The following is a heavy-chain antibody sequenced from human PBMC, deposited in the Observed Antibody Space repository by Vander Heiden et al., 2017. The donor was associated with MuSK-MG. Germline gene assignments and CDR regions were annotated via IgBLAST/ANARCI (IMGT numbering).Heavy chain of an antibody. J-gene: IGHJ2*01. D-gene: IGHD2-15*01. CDR3: ARTVAVGNLKNWYFDL. Sequence: QVQLVQSGAEVKKPGSSVKVSCKASGGTFSSYAISWVRQAPGQGLEWMGGIIPIFGTAKYAQKCQGRVTITADKSTSTADMELSSMRSEETAVYYCARTVAVGNLKNWYFDLWGRGTMVTVSS. CDR1: GGTFSSYA. CDR2: IIPIFGTA. V-gene: IGHV1-69*06.